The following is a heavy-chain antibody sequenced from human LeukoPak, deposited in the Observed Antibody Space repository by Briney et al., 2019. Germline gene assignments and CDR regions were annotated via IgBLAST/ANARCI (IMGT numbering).Heavy chain of an antibody. D-gene: IGHD2-21*01. CDR1: GYTFTSYG. CDR3: ARGSRYCGGDCYSIHDAFDI. CDR2: ISAYNGNT. V-gene: IGHV1-18*01. Sequence: GASVKVSCKASGYTFTSYGISWVRQAPGQGLEWMGWISAYNGNTNYAQKLQGRVTMTTDTSTSTAYMELRSLRSDDTAVYYCARGSRYCGGDCYSIHDAFDIWGQGTMVTVSS. J-gene: IGHJ3*02.